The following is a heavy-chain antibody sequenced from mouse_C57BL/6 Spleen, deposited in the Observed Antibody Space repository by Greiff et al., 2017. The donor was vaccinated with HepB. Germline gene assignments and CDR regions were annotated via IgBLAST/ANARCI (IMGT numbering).Heavy chain of an antibody. CDR3: ARGYYYGSSYWYFDV. J-gene: IGHJ1*03. V-gene: IGHV7-1*01. D-gene: IGHD1-1*01. Sequence: DVHLVESGGGLVQSGRSLRLSCATSGFTFSDFYMEWVRQAPGKGLEWIAASRNKANDYTTEYSASVKGRFIVSRDTSQSILYLQMNALRAEDTAIYYCARGYYYGSSYWYFDVWGTGTTVTVSS. CDR2: SRNKANDYTT. CDR1: GFTFSDFY.